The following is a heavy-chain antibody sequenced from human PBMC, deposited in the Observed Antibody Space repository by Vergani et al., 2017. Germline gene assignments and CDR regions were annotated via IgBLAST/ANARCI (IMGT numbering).Heavy chain of an antibody. V-gene: IGHV4-4*07. CDR2: IYTSGST. Sequence: QVQLQESGPGLVKPSETLSLTCTVSGGSISSYYWSWIRQPAGKGLEWIGRIYTSGSTNYDPSLKSRVTMSVDTSKNQFSLKLSSVTAADTAVYYCAGDVVDWNYYYGMDVWGQGTTVTVSS. J-gene: IGHJ6*02. CDR1: GGSISSYY. CDR3: AGDVVDWNYYYGMDV. D-gene: IGHD1-1*01.